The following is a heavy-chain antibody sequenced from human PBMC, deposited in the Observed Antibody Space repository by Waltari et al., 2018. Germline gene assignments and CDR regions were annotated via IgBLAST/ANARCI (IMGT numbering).Heavy chain of an antibody. Sequence: QVQLVQSGAEVKKPGASVKVSCKVSGYTLTESSMHCVRQAPGKGLEWMGGFDPEDGETIYAQKFQGRVTMTEDTSTDTAYMELSSLRSEDTAMYYCATSIAVAATPYYFDYWGQGTLVTVSS. CDR1: GYTLTESS. V-gene: IGHV1-24*01. CDR3: ATSIAVAATPYYFDY. D-gene: IGHD6-19*01. CDR2: FDPEDGET. J-gene: IGHJ4*02.